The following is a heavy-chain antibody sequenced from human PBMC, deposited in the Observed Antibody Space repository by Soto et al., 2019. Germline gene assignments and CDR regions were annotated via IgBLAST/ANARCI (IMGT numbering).Heavy chain of an antibody. V-gene: IGHV3-33*01. D-gene: IGHD5-18*01. Sequence: QVQLVESGGGVVQPGRSLRLSCAASTLTFTSDGMHWVRQAPGEGLEWVAVIWYDGSDKYYAESAKGRFTISRDNLKNTVYLQMDSLRAEDTAVYYCARDRGGYSYGSGYFDYWGQGTLVTVSS. J-gene: IGHJ4*02. CDR2: IWYDGSDK. CDR1: TLTFTSDG. CDR3: ARDRGGYSYGSGYFDY.